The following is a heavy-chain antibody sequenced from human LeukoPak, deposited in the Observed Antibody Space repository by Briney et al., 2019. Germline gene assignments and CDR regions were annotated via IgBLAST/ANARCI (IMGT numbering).Heavy chain of an antibody. Sequence: PGRSLRLPCAASGFTFSSYGMHWVRQAPGKGLEWVAVIWYDGSNKYYADSVKGRFTISRDNSKNTLYLQMNSLRAEDTAVYYCARAEGYDRSAFDIWGQGTMVTVSS. V-gene: IGHV3-33*01. J-gene: IGHJ3*02. CDR1: GFTFSSYG. D-gene: IGHD3-22*01. CDR3: ARAEGYDRSAFDI. CDR2: IWYDGSNK.